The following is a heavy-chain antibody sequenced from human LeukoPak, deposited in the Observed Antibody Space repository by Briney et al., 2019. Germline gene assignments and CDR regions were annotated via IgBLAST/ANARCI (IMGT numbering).Heavy chain of an antibody. CDR1: GGSISSSSYY. CDR2: IYYSGST. CDR3: ARGNTIFGTEY. Sequence: SETLSLTCTVSGGSISSSSYYWGWIRQPPGKGLEWIGSIYYSGSTYYNPSLKSRVTMSVDTSKNQFSLKLSSVTAADTAVYYCARGNTIFGTEYWGQGTLVTVSS. V-gene: IGHV4-39*07. D-gene: IGHD3-3*01. J-gene: IGHJ4*02.